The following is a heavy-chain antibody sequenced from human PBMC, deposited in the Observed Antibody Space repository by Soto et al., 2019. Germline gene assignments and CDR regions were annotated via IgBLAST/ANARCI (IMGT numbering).Heavy chain of an antibody. V-gene: IGHV4-59*01. CDR2: IYYSGST. CDR1: GGSISSSY. J-gene: IGHJ4*02. Sequence: PSETLSLTCTVSGGSISSSYWSWIRQPPGKGLEWIAYIYYSGSTSYNPSLKSRVTISVDTSKSQFSLNLSSVTAADTAVYYCARASFTGGRYFDYWGQGTLVTVSS. D-gene: IGHD3-9*01. CDR3: ARASFTGGRYFDY.